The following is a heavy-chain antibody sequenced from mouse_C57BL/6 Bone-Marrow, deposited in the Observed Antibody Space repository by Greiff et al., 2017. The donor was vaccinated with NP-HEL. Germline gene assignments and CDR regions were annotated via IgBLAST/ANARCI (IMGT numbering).Heavy chain of an antibody. V-gene: IGHV5-6*01. D-gene: IGHD2-3*01. CDR2: ISSGGSYT. CDR3: ARHVGYYTWFAY. Sequence: EVQLVESGGDLVKPGGSLKLSCAASGFTFSSYGMSWVRQTPDKRLEWVATISSGGSYTYYPDSVKGRFTISRDNAKNTLYLQMSSLKSEDTAMYYCARHVGYYTWFAYWGQGTLVTVSA. J-gene: IGHJ3*01. CDR1: GFTFSSYG.